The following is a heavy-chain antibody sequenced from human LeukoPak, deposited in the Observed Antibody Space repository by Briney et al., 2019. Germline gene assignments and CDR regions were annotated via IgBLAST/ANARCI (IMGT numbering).Heavy chain of an antibody. CDR2: IYLTGST. CDR3: AGGGSTTTYHYFYYMGV. Sequence: SETLSLTCTVSGYSISNGYYWVWIRQPPGKGLEWIGSIYLTGSTYYNPSLKSRVTISMDTSNNQLSLNLSSVNAADTAVYYCAGGGSTTTYHYFYYMGVWGKGTTVTVSS. CDR1: GYSISNGYY. D-gene: IGHD2/OR15-2a*01. J-gene: IGHJ6*03. V-gene: IGHV4-38-2*02.